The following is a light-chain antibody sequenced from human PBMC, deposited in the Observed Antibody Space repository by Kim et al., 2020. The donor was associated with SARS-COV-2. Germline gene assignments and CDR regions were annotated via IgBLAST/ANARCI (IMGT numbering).Light chain of an antibody. V-gene: IGKV1-6*01. J-gene: IGKJ1*01. CDR1: QGIRND. CDR2: AAS. Sequence: AIQMTQSPSSLSASVGDRVTITCRASQGIRNDLGWYQQKPGKAPKLLIYAASSLQSGVPSRFSGSGSGTDFTVTISSVQPEDFATYYCLQDYNYPPTFGQGTKVDIK. CDR3: LQDYNYPPT.